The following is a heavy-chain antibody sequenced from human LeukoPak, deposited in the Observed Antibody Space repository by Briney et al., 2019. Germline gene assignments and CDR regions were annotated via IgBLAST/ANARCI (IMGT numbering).Heavy chain of an antibody. Sequence: GGSLRLSCAASGFTFSSYWMSWVRQAPGKGLEWVANIKQDGSEKYYVDSVKGRFTISRDNAKNMLYLQMSGLNAEDTAVYYCVRETFIAMVGSHALDIWGQGTMVTVSS. CDR3: VRETFIAMVGSHALDI. CDR2: IKQDGSEK. J-gene: IGHJ3*02. V-gene: IGHV3-7*01. CDR1: GFTFSSYW. D-gene: IGHD6-19*01.